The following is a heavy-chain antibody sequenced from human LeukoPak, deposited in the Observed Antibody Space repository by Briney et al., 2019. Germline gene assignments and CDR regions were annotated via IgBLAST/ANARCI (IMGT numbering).Heavy chain of an antibody. V-gene: IGHV4-4*07. D-gene: IGHD1-26*01. CDR3: VRDGANWEEPNDAFDT. J-gene: IGHJ3*02. Sequence: SETPSLTCAVSGASLTSCYWSWVRQSAGKGLEWIGRLYTTGTTNYNPSLKSRATMSGDSSKNQLSLTLTSVTTADTAVYYCVRDGANWEEPNDAFDTWGQGTLLTVSS. CDR2: LYTTGTT. CDR1: GASLTSCY.